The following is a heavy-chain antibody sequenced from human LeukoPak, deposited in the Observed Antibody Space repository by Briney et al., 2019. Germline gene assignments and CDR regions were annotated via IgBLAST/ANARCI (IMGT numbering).Heavy chain of an antibody. V-gene: IGHV1-69*04. D-gene: IGHD4-17*01. CDR2: IIPILGIA. Sequence: SVKVSCKASGGTFSSYAISWVRQAPGQGLEWMGRIIPILGIANYAQKFQGRVTITADKSTSTAYMELSSLRSEDTAVYYCANLEPDYGDYRGAFDIWGQGTMVTVSS. CDR1: GGTFSSYA. CDR3: ANLEPDYGDYRGAFDI. J-gene: IGHJ3*02.